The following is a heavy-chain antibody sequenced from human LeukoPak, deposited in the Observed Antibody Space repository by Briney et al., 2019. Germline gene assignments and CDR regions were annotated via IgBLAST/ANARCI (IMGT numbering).Heavy chain of an antibody. J-gene: IGHJ6*02. D-gene: IGHD1-26*01. CDR1: GYSFPTYW. V-gene: IGHV5-51*01. CDR3: ARSSGATRPYYYYYGMDV. CDR2: INPNDSDT. Sequence: GESLKISCKGSGYSFPTYWLAWVRQMPGKGLEWMGIINPNDSDTRYSPSFQGQVTISADKSISTAYLQWSSLKASDTAMYYCARSSGATRPYYYYYGMDVWGQGTTVTVSS.